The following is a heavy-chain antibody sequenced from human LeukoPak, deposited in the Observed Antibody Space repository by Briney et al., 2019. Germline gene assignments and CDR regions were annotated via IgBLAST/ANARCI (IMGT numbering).Heavy chain of an antibody. CDR1: GFTFSDYY. CDR2: ISSSGSTI. V-gene: IGHV3-11*01. J-gene: IGHJ4*02. Sequence: GGSLRLSCAASGFTFSDYYMSWIRQAPGKGLEWVSYISSSGSTIYYADSVKGRFTISRDNAKNSLYLQMNSLRAEDTAVYYCARVDTAMVTSYYFDYWGQGTLVTVSS. D-gene: IGHD5-18*01. CDR3: ARVDTAMVTSYYFDY.